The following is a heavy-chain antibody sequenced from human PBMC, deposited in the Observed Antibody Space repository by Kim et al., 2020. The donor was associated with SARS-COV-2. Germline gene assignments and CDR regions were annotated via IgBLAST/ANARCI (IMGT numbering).Heavy chain of an antibody. Sequence: SETLSLTCTVSGGSISSGSYYWGWMRPAPGKGLVWIGSIYYSGTTYYNPSLKSRVTISLDTSKNQFSLKLSSVTAADTAVYYCARLEAARPDYWGQGTLVTVSS. CDR2: IYYSGTT. CDR1: GGSISSGSYY. D-gene: IGHD6-6*01. CDR3: ARLEAARPDY. V-gene: IGHV4-39*01. J-gene: IGHJ4*02.